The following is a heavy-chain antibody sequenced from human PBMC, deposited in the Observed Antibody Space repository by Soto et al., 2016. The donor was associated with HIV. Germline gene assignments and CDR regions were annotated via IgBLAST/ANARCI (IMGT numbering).Heavy chain of an antibody. CDR3: ARLRDSSXCFDY. CDR2: IYYSGST. J-gene: IGHJ4*02. CDR1: GDSIISGFNY. V-gene: IGHV4-31*03. D-gene: IGHD6-13*01. Sequence: QVQLQESGPGLVQPSLTLSLNCTVSGDSIISGFNYWTWIRQHPGKGLELIGSIYYSGSTFYSPSLKSRIHISIDKSQNQFSLQLRSVTAADTAIYYCARLRDSSXCFDYWGQGLPGHRLL.